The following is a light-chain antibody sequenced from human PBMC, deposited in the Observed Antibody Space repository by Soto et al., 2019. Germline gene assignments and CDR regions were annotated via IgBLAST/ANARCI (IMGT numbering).Light chain of an antibody. CDR2: DDS. J-gene: IGLJ2*01. CDR3: QVWGSSSDHPV. Sequence: SYELTQPPSVSVAPGQTARITCGGTNVGSKSVHWYQRKPGQAPVLVVYDDSDRPSGIPERFSGSNSGNTATLTISRVEAGDEADYYCQVWGSSSDHPVFGGGTKLTVL. CDR1: NVGSKS. V-gene: IGLV3-21*02.